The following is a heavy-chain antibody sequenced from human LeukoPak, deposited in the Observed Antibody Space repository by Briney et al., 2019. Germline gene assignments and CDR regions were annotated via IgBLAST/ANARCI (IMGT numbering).Heavy chain of an antibody. Sequence: SETLSLTCTVSGGSISSYYWSWIRQPPGKGLEWIGYIYTSGSTNYNPSLKSRVTISVDTSKNQFSLKLSSVTAADTAVYYCAIQLELRSGWFDPWGQGTLVTVSS. CDR3: AIQLELRSGWFDP. V-gene: IGHV4-4*09. J-gene: IGHJ5*02. CDR2: IYTSGST. D-gene: IGHD1-1*01. CDR1: GGSISSYY.